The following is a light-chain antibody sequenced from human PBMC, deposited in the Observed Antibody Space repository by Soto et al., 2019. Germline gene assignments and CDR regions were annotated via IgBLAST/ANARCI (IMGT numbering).Light chain of an antibody. J-gene: IGKJ1*01. CDR1: QSINIW. V-gene: IGKV1-5*03. Sequence: DIPMTQPPSTLSASLGDRAPLTCRASQSINIWLAWYQQKPGRAPKLLIYKASTLKSGVPSRFSGSGSGTEFTLTISSLQPDDFATYYCQHYNSYSEAFGQGTKVDI. CDR3: QHYNSYSEA. CDR2: KAS.